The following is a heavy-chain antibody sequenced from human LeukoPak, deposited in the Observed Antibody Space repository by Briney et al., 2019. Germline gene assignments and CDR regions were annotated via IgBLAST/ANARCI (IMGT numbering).Heavy chain of an antibody. Sequence: ASVKVSCKASGYTFTSYDINWVRQATGQGLEWMGWMNPNSGNTGYAQKFQGRVTMTRNTSISTAYMELSSLRSEDTAVYYCARKLGDYYYYYMDVWGKGTTVTVPS. V-gene: IGHV1-8*01. J-gene: IGHJ6*03. CDR1: GYTFTSYD. CDR2: MNPNSGNT. CDR3: ARKLGDYYYYYMDV. D-gene: IGHD2-15*01.